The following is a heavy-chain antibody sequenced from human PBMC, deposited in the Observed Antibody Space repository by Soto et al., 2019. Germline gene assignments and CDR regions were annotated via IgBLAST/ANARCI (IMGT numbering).Heavy chain of an antibody. CDR1: GFTFSSYG. J-gene: IGHJ4*02. V-gene: IGHV3-30*18. D-gene: IGHD6-13*01. CDR2: ISYDGSIQ. Sequence: QVQLVESGGGVVQPGRSLRLSCAASGFTFSSYGMHWVRQAPGEGLEWVVVISYDGSIQYYTDSAKGRFTIPRDNSKSTLYLQMHGLRAHDTAVYYCAKEIRAYSSSWSFDYWGQGNLVTVSS. CDR3: AKEIRAYSSSWSFDY.